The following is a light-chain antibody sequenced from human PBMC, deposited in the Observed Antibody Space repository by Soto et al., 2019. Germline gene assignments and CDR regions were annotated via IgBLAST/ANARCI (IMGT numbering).Light chain of an antibody. CDR2: GTS. Sequence: EIVLTQSPGTLSLSPGERATLACRASQYVSHNYLAWYQQKPGQAPRVLIYGTSNRATGIPDRFSGSGSGTDFTLTISRLEPEDFAVYYCQQYDGSPLTFGGGTKVDIK. J-gene: IGKJ4*01. V-gene: IGKV3-20*01. CDR1: QYVSHNY. CDR3: QQYDGSPLT.